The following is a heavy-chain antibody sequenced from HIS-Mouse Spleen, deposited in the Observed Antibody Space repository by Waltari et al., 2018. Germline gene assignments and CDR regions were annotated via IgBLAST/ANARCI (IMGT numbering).Heavy chain of an antibody. CDR1: GGSISSSSYY. CDR2: IYSRGST. Sequence: QLQLQESGPGLVKPSETLSLTCTVSGGSISSSSYYWGWIRQPPGKGLGWIGSIYSRGSTYYNPSLKSRVTISVDTSKNQFSLKLSSVTAADTAVYYCARGRRYYGSGSYGSFDYWGQGTLVTVSS. J-gene: IGHJ4*02. D-gene: IGHD3-10*01. CDR3: ARGRRYYGSGSYGSFDY. V-gene: IGHV4-39*07.